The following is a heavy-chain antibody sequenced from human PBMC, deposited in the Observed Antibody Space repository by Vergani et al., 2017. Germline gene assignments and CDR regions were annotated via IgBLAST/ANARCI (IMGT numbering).Heavy chain of an antibody. J-gene: IGHJ4*02. CDR2: IRYDGGNK. CDR1: GFTFSSYG. CDR3: AKDQYPGCGISAYPLAY. V-gene: IGHV3-30*02. Sequence: QVQLVESGGGVVQPGGSLRLSCAASGFTFSSYGMHWVRQAPGKGLEWVAFIRYDGGNKYYADSVKGRFTISRDNSKNTLYLQMNSLRAEDTAVYYCAKDQYPGCGISAYPLAYWDQGTLVTVSS. D-gene: IGHD3-22*01.